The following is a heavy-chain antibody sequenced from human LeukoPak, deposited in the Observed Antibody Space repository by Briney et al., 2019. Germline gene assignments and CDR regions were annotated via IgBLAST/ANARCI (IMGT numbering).Heavy chain of an antibody. D-gene: IGHD1-1*01. CDR2: INHSGST. J-gene: IGHJ6*04. CDR3: ARRRDYRGTLDV. CDR1: GFTFSNAW. Sequence: GSLRLSCAASGFTFSNAWMTWVRQAPGKGLEWIGAINHSGSTTYNPSPKSRVTISVDTSKNQFSLKMSSVTAADTAVYYCARRRDYRGTLDVWGKGTTVTISS. V-gene: IGHV4-34*01.